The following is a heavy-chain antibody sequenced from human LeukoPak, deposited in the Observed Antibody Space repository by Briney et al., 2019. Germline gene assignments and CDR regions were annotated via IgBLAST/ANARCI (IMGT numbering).Heavy chain of an antibody. CDR2: INTNGGNT. V-gene: IGHV3-64*01. J-gene: IGHJ6*03. CDR3: ARGGRDSSSSWYYYYMDV. CDR1: GFTFSSYA. Sequence: GGSLRLSCAASGFTFSSYAMHWVRQAPGKGLESVSTINTNGGNTYYANSVKGRFTISRDNSKNTLYLLMGSLRAEDMAVYYCARGGRDSSSSWYYYYMDVWGKGTTVTVSS. D-gene: IGHD6-13*01.